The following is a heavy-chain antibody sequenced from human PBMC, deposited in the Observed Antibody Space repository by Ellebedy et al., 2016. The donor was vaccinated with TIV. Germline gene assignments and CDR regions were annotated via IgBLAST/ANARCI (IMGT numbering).Heavy chain of an antibody. J-gene: IGHJ4*02. CDR3: AAYYGGRFDY. CDR1: GGSISTFY. Sequence: MPSETLSLTCNVSGGSISTFYWSWIRQPPGTGLEFIGYIYYIGITNYNPSLESRVAISIDTSGNQFSLRLSSVTAADTAVYYCAAYYGGRFDYWGQGTLVTVSS. D-gene: IGHD4-23*01. V-gene: IGHV4-59*01. CDR2: IYYIGIT.